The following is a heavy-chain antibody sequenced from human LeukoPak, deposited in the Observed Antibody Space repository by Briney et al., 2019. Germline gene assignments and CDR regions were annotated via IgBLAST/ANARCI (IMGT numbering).Heavy chain of an antibody. CDR1: GFTFDDYA. D-gene: IGHD1-26*01. J-gene: IGHJ4*02. CDR3: AARSGSYYGSAFDY. Sequence: GGSLRLSCAASGFTFDDYAMHWVRQAPGKGLEWVSGISWNSGSIGYADSVKGRFTISRDNAKNSLYLQMNSLRAEDTALYHCAARSGSYYGSAFDYWGQGTLVTVSS. V-gene: IGHV3-9*01. CDR2: ISWNSGSI.